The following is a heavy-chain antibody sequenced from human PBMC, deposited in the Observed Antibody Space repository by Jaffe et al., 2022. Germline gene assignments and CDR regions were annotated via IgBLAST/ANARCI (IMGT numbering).Heavy chain of an antibody. CDR1: SYSITSGYY. V-gene: IGHV4-38-2*02. CDR2: IYHSGNT. J-gene: IGHJ6*03. CDR3: ARDSCSGGTCNFYYMDV. D-gene: IGHD2-15*01. Sequence: QVQLQDSGPGLVKPSETLSLTCTVSSYSITSGYYWGWIRQPPGKGLEWIGSIYHSGNTYYNPSLKSRVTMSVDTSKNQFSLKLTSVTAADTAVYYCARDSCSGGTCNFYYMDVWGKGTTVTVSS.